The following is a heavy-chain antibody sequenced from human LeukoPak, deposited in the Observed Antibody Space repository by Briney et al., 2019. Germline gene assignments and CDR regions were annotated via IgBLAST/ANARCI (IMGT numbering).Heavy chain of an antibody. CDR2: IYPGDSDT. CDR3: ARGGSNDY. J-gene: IGHJ4*02. CDR1: RYSFTSYW. Sequence: GESLQISSQGSRYSFTSYWIGWVRPVRGKGLEWMGIIYPGDSDTRYSPSFQGQVTISADKSISTAYLQWSSLKASDTAMYYCARGGSNDYWGQGTLVTVSS. D-gene: IGHD3-16*01. V-gene: IGHV5-51*01.